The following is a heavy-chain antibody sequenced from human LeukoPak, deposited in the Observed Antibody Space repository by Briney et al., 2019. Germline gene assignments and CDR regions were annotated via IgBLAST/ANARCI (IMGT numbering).Heavy chain of an antibody. J-gene: IGHJ3*02. CDR1: GFTLSSYW. Sequence: PGRSLRLSCVASGFTLSSYWIDCGRQAPGKVLVWVSRINSDGSTTSYADSVKGRFTISRDNAKNTLYLQMNSLRAEDTAVYYCARRSAAKDAFDIWGQGTMVTVSS. CDR2: INSDGSTT. V-gene: IGHV3-74*01. D-gene: IGHD6-25*01. CDR3: ARRSAAKDAFDI.